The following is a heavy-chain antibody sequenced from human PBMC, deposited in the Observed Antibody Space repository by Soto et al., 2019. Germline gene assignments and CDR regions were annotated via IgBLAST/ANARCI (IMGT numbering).Heavy chain of an antibody. D-gene: IGHD4-17*01. CDR1: CYTFTSYG. J-gene: IGHJ3*02. V-gene: IGHV1-18*04. Sequence: ASVHVSCKASCYTFTSYGISWVRQAPLQGLEWMGWISAYNGNTNYAQKLQGRVTVTTDTSTSTAYMELRSLRAEDTAVYYCARASHYARDAFDIWGQGTMVTVSS. CDR3: ARASHYARDAFDI. CDR2: ISAYNGNT.